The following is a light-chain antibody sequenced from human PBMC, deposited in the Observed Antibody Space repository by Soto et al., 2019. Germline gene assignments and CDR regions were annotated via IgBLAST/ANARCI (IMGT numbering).Light chain of an antibody. Sequence: DIQMTQSPSSLSESVGDRVTITCRASQGISNYLAWYQQKPGKVPKLLIYAASTLQSVVPSRFSGSGSGTDFTLTISSLQPEDVATDYCQKYNSAPQTFGPGTKVYIK. J-gene: IGKJ3*01. CDR3: QKYNSAPQT. CDR2: AAS. V-gene: IGKV1-27*01. CDR1: QGISNY.